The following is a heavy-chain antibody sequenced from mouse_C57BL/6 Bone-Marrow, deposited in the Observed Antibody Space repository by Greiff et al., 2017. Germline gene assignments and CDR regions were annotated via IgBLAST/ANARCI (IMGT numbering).Heavy chain of an antibody. Sequence: EVNVVESGGGLVQPGGSLKLSCAASGFTFSDYYMYWVRQTPEKRLEWVAYISNGGGSNYYPDTVKGRFTISRDNAKNTLYLQMSRLKSEDTAMYYCATRRFAYWGQGTLVTVSA. CDR3: ATRRFAY. CDR2: ISNGGGSN. V-gene: IGHV5-12*01. CDR1: GFTFSDYY. J-gene: IGHJ3*01.